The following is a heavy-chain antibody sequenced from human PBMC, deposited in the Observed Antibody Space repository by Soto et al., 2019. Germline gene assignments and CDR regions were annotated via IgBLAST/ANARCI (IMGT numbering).Heavy chain of an antibody. CDR2: ISYSGST. CDR1: GGSISSYY. Sequence: SETLSLTCTVSGGSISSYYWSWIRQPPGKGLEWIGSISYSGSTNYNPYLKSRVTISVDTSTNQFSLKLSSVPAADSAVSYWARGGVETGTTDYYYYGRDVWGQGTSVTVSS. J-gene: IGHJ6*02. D-gene: IGHD1-1*01. CDR3: ARGGVETGTTDYYYYGRDV. V-gene: IGHV4-59*01.